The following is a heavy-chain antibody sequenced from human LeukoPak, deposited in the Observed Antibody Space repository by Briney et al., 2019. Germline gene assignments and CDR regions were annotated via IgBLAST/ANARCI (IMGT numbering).Heavy chain of an antibody. J-gene: IGHJ4*02. D-gene: IGHD6-13*01. CDR1: GYTFTSYA. Sequence: SVKVSCKASGYTFTSYAISWVRQAPGQGLEWMGGIIPIFGTANYAQKFQGRVTITADESTSTAYMELSSLRSEDTAVYYCARGSGDIAAAGPSSYYFDYWGQGTLVTVSS. V-gene: IGHV1-69*13. CDR2: IIPIFGTA. CDR3: ARGSGDIAAAGPSSYYFDY.